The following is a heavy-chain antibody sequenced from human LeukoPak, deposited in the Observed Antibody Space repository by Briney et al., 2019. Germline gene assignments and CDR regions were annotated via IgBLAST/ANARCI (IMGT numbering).Heavy chain of an antibody. V-gene: IGHV3-23*01. CDR1: GFTFSSYA. CDR2: ISGSGGST. J-gene: IGHJ4*02. Sequence: GGSLRLSCAASGFTFSSYAMRWVRQAPGKGLEGVSAISGSGGSTYYADSVKGRFTISRDNSKNMLYLQMNRLRAEDTAVYYCANGAGIASYFDSWGQGTLVTVSS. CDR3: ANGAGIASYFDS. D-gene: IGHD6-13*01.